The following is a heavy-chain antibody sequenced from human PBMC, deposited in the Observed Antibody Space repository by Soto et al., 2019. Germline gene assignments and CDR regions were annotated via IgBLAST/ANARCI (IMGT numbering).Heavy chain of an antibody. Sequence: PGGSLRLSCAASGFTFSDYYMSWIRQAPGKGLEWVSYISSSSSYTNYADSVKGRFTISRDNAKNSLYLQMNSLRAEDTAVYYCARHPERIAQIGWFDPWGQGTLVTVS. D-gene: IGHD6-13*01. V-gene: IGHV3-11*06. CDR2: ISSSSSYT. CDR3: ARHPERIAQIGWFDP. J-gene: IGHJ5*02. CDR1: GFTFSDYY.